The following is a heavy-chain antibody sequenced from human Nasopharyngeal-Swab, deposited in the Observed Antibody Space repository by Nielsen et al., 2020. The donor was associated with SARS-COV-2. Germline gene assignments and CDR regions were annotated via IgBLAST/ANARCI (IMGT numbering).Heavy chain of an antibody. CDR1: GGSFSSYY. V-gene: IGHV4-59*13. CDR2: IYYSGST. D-gene: IGHD3-22*01. CDR3: ARGGGPNYYDSSGYYSPFDY. J-gene: IGHJ4*02. Sequence: GSLRLSCAVYGGSFSSYYWSWIRQPPGKGLEWIGYIYYSGSTNYNPSLKSRVTISVDTSKNQFSLKLSSVTAADTAVYYCARGGGPNYYDSSGYYSPFDYWGQGTLVTVSS.